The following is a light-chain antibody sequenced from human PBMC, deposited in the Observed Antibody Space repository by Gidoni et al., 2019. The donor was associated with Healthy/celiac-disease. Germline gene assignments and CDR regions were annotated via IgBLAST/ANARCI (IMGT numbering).Light chain of an antibody. CDR2: GAS. CDR1: QSVSSN. CDR3: QQYNNWPSLT. Sequence: EIVMTQSPATLSVSPGERATLSCRASQSVSSNLAWYQQKPGQAPRLLIYGASTRATGIPARFRGSGSGTEFTLTISILQSEDFAVYYCQQYNNWPSLTFXGXTKVEIK. V-gene: IGKV3D-15*01. J-gene: IGKJ4*01.